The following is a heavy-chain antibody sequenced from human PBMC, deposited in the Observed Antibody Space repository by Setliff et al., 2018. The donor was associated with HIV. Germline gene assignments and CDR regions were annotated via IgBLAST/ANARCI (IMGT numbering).Heavy chain of an antibody. D-gene: IGHD3-22*01. CDR3: ARGPSFYDPGGFDY. CDR1: GGSISSYY. CDR2: IYTSGGT. J-gene: IGHJ4*02. V-gene: IGHV4-4*09. Sequence: ASETLSLTCTVSGGSISSYYWSWIRQPPGKGLEWIGYIYTSGGTNYNPSLKSRVTISVDTSKNQFSLKLSSVTAADTAVYYCARGPSFYDPGGFDYWGQGTQVTVSS.